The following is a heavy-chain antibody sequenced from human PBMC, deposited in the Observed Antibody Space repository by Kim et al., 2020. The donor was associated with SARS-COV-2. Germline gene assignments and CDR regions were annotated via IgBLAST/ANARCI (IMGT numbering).Heavy chain of an antibody. CDR3: ARQGSDYGSGSKGAFDI. CDR1: GYSFTSYW. D-gene: IGHD3-10*01. V-gene: IGHV5-51*01. Sequence: GESLKISCKGSGYSFTSYWIGWVRQMPGKGLEWMGIIYPGDSDTRYSPSFQGQVTISADKSISTAYLQWSSLKASDTAMYYCARQGSDYGSGSKGAFDIWGQGTMVTVSS. J-gene: IGHJ3*02. CDR2: IYPGDSDT.